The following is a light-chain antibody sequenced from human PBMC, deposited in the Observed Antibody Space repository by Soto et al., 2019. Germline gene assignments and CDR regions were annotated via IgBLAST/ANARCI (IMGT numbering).Light chain of an antibody. CDR1: DSDVGSYNF. Sequence: QSVLTQPRSVSGSPGQSVTISCTGSDSDVGSYNFVSWYQLHPGKAPKLMIYNFIKRPSGVPGRFSGSKSGNMASLTISGLQEQDEADYYWFSYAGTYNLVFGGGTKVTVL. CDR2: NFI. V-gene: IGLV2-11*01. CDR3: FSYAGTYNLV. J-gene: IGLJ2*01.